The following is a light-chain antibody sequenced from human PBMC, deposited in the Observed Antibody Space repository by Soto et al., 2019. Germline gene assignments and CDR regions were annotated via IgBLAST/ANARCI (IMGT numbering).Light chain of an antibody. J-gene: IGKJ2*01. CDR1: ETITNND. V-gene: IGKV3-20*01. CDR3: HQYGSSPPYT. Sequence: EIVLMQSPDILSLSPGERATVSCRASETITNNDLAWYQQKPGQAPRLLLYGASTRPTGIPDCFSGSGSGTDFTLTIDRLEPEDFAVYFCHQYGSSPPYTFGQGTKLDIK. CDR2: GAS.